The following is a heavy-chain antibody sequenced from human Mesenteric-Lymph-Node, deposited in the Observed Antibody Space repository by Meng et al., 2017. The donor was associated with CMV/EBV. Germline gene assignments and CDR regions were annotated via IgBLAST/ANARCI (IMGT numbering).Heavy chain of an antibody. J-gene: IGHJ5*02. CDR3: ARDNVNPEGFDP. CDR2: INPNSGIS. D-gene: IGHD2/OR15-2a*01. V-gene: IGHV1-2*06. Sequence: QVQLVQSMAELGKPGAPVMFSCKASGYTFADFYILWVRQAPGQGLEWMGRINPNSGISNSAQNFQGSVTMTRDPSISTAYMELGRLTSADTAVYYCARDNVNPEGFDPWGQGILVVASS. CDR1: GYTFADFY.